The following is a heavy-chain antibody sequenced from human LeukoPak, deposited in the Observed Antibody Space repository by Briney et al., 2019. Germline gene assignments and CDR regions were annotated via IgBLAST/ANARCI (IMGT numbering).Heavy chain of an antibody. CDR3: ASAWHLGIVVVMLDS. D-gene: IGHD3-22*01. V-gene: IGHV3-30*03. J-gene: IGHJ4*02. CDR2: ISQDGSNK. CDR1: GFSFSSYG. Sequence: GGSQRLSCAASGFSFSSYGMHWVRQAPGKGLEWVALISQDGSNKYHADSVKGRFTISRDNSKNTLYLQMNSLRVEDTAVYYCASAWHLGIVVVMLDSWGQGTLVTVSS.